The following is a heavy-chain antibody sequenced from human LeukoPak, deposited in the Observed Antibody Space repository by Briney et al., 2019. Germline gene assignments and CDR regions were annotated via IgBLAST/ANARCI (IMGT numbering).Heavy chain of an antibody. CDR2: INPNSGGT. V-gene: IGHV1-2*06. Sequence: ASVKVSCEAAGYTFTGYYMFWVRQAPGQGLEWMGRINPNSGGTNYAQKFQGRVTMTRDTSISTAYMELSRLRSDDTAVYYCARGYCSGGSSYSVENWFDPWGQGTLVTVSS. D-gene: IGHD2-15*01. CDR1: GYTFTGYY. CDR3: ARGYCSGGSSYSVENWFDP. J-gene: IGHJ5*02.